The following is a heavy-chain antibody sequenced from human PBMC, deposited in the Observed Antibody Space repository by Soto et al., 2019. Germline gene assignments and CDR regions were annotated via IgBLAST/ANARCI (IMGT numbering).Heavy chain of an antibody. J-gene: IGHJ5*02. CDR1: GGSMSSYY. D-gene: IGHD3-3*01. Sequence: SETLSLTCTVSGGSMSSYYWTWIRQPAGKGLEWIGRVYSSGGTHYNPSLKSRVTTSLDTSKNQFSLRLLSVTDADTAVYYCARGQRFSDWFDPWGQGTLVTVSS. CDR3: ARGQRFSDWFDP. CDR2: VYSSGGT. V-gene: IGHV4-4*07.